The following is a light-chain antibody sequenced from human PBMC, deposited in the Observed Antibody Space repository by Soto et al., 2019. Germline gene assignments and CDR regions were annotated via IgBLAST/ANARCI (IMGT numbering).Light chain of an antibody. V-gene: IGKV1-12*01. J-gene: IGKJ5*01. CDR2: GAS. CDR1: QDISTW. CDR3: QEASRIPIT. Sequence: DMQMTQSPSSVSAPVGDRVTITGRASQDISTWLAWYQQKPGKAPNLLIYGASILQSGVPSRFSGSGSGTDFTLTISSLQPEDFGTYYCQEASRIPITFGQGTRLEIK.